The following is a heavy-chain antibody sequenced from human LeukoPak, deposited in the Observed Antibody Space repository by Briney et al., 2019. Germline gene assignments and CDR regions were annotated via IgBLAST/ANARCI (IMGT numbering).Heavy chain of an antibody. J-gene: IGHJ4*02. CDR2: ISYDGSNK. V-gene: IGHV3-30-3*01. Sequence: GGSLRLSCAASGFTFSSYAMHWVRQAPGKGLEWVAVISYDGSNKYYADSVKGRFTISRDNSKNTLYLQMNSLRAEDTAVYYCAGDSFDYWGQGTLVIVSS. CDR1: GFTFSSYA. CDR3: AGDSFDY.